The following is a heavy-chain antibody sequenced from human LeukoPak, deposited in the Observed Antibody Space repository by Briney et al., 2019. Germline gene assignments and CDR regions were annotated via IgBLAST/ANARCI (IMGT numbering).Heavy chain of an antibody. J-gene: IGHJ4*02. D-gene: IGHD2-15*01. Sequence: GGSLRLSCAASGFTFSSYSMNWVRQAPGKGLEWVSSISSSSSYTYYADSVKGRFTISRDNAKNSLYLQMNSLRAEDTAVYYCARVGLPIASDYWGQGTLVTVSS. V-gene: IGHV3-21*01. CDR1: GFTFSSYS. CDR2: ISSSSSYT. CDR3: ARVGLPIASDY.